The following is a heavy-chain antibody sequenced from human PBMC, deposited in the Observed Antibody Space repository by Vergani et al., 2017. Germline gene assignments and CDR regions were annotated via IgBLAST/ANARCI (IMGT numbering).Heavy chain of an antibody. D-gene: IGHD2-2*02. J-gene: IGHJ6*03. Sequence: VQLLESGGGLVQPGGSLRLSCAASGITFSTYAMTWVRQAPGKGLEWVGLIYYDGSNAYYADSVKGRFTISRDNSKNTLYLQMSSLRAEDTAVYYCARDQVPAAIRLNVGNYMDVWGKGTTVIVSS. CDR1: GITFSTYA. CDR2: IYYDGSNA. CDR3: ARDQVPAAIRLNVGNYMDV. V-gene: IGHV3-33*08.